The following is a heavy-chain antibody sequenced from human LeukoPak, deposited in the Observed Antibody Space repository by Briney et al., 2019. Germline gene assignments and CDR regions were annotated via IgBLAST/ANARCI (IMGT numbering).Heavy chain of an antibody. Sequence: SETLSLTCAVYGGSFSGYYWSWIRQHPGKGLEWIGYIYYSGSTYYNPSLKSRVTISVDTSKNQFSLKLSSVTAADTAVYYCARARDIVVVPAGGNYGMDVWGQGTTVTVSS. CDR3: ARARDIVVVPAGGNYGMDV. CDR1: GGSFSGYY. D-gene: IGHD2-2*01. V-gene: IGHV4-31*11. J-gene: IGHJ6*02. CDR2: IYYSGST.